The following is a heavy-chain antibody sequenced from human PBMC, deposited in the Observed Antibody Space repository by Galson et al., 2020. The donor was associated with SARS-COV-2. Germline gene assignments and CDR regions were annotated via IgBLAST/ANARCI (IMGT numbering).Heavy chain of an antibody. J-gene: IGHJ6*02. CDR2: ISYDGSNK. D-gene: IGHD3-3*01. CDR1: GFTFSSYA. Sequence: GGSLRLSCAASGFTFSSYAMHWVRQAPGKGLEWVAVISYDGSNKYYADSVKGRFTISRDNSKNTLYLQMNSLRAEDTAVYYCARVKVGDYDFWSGYYAPYYYYYGMDVWGQGTTVTVSS. V-gene: IGHV3-30*04. CDR3: ARVKVGDYDFWSGYYAPYYYYYGMDV.